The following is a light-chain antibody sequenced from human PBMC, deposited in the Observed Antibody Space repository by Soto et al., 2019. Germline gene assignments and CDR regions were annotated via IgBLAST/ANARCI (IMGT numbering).Light chain of an antibody. CDR3: SSYTSSSTLYV. CDR2: EVS. V-gene: IGLV2-14*01. J-gene: IGLJ1*01. CDR1: SSDVGGYNY. Sequence: QSALTQPASVSGSPGQSITISCTGTSSDVGGYNYLSWYQQHPGKAPKHMIYEVSNRPSGVSNRFSGSKSRNTASLTISGLQAEDEADYYCSSYTSSSTLYVFGTGTKLTVL.